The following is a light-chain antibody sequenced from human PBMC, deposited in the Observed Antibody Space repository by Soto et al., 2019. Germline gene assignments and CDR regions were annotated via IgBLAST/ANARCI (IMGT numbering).Light chain of an antibody. CDR3: QQYYSYPPIT. J-gene: IGKJ5*01. CDR2: AAS. Sequence: AIRMTQSPSSFSASTGDRVTITCRASQGISSYLAWYQQKPGKAPTLLIYAASTLQSGVPSRFSGSGSGTDFTLTISCLQSEDFANYYGQQYYSYPPITFGQGTRLEIK. V-gene: IGKV1-8*01. CDR1: QGISSY.